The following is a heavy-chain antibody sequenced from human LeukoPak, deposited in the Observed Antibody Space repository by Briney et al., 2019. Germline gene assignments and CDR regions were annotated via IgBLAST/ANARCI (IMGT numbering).Heavy chain of an antibody. CDR2: INPNSGGT. V-gene: IGHV1-2*02. CDR3: ARDPRSRYCSGGSCPYFDY. CDR1: GYTFTGYY. J-gene: IGHJ4*02. Sequence: GASVKVSCKASGYTFTGYYMHWVRQAPGQGLEWMGWINPNSGGTNYAQKFQGRVTMTRDTSISTAYMELSRLRSDDTAVYYCARDPRSRYCSGGSCPYFDYWGQGILVTVSS. D-gene: IGHD2-15*01.